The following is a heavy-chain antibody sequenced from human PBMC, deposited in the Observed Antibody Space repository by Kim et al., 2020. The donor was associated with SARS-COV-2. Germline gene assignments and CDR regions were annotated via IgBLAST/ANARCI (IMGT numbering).Heavy chain of an antibody. CDR3: ARRDSSGYYNWFDP. Sequence: NPSLRNRVTMSLDTSRNQFSLNLPAVTAADTAVYYCARRDSSGYYNWFDPWGQGTLVTVSS. V-gene: IGHV4-59*08. J-gene: IGHJ5*02. D-gene: IGHD3-22*01.